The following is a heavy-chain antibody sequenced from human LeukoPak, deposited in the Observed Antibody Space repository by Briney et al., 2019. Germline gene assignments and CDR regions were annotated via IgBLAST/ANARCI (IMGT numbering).Heavy chain of an antibody. CDR3: AGIVVIRGADFLNWLDP. J-gene: IGHJ5*02. CDR1: GDSISTYY. V-gene: IGHV4-59*01. Sequence: SETLSLTCSVSGDSISTYYWSWIRQSPGKGLEWIGYVSDSGNTNYNPSFKSRLSMSVDTSKRQFSLKLTSVTAADTAVYYCAGIVVIRGADFLNWLDPWGHGTLVTVSS. CDR2: VSDSGNT. D-gene: IGHD2-21*01.